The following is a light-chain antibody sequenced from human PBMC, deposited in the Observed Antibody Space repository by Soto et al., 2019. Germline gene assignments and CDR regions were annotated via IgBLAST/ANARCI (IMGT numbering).Light chain of an antibody. J-gene: IGKJ4*01. CDR1: QSVGSY. V-gene: IGKV3-11*02. CDR2: DAS. Sequence: EIEVTQSPATLSLSPGERATLSCRTSQSVGSYLAWYQKKPGQAPRLLIYDASNRATGIPARFSGGGSGRDFTLAISSLEPEDFAVYDGKQRSNWPPLIFGGGTMVE. CDR3: KQRSNWPPLI.